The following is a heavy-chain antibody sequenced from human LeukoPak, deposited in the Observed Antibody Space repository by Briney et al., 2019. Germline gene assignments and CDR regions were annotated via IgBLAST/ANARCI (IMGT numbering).Heavy chain of an antibody. J-gene: IGHJ4*02. V-gene: IGHV1-2*02. CDR3: ARDLFYSVSGTYYNVGRVFNY. CDR1: GYTFTGYY. D-gene: IGHD3-10*01. CDR2: ISAYNGNT. Sequence: GASVKVSCKASGYTFTGYYMHWVRQAPGQGLEWMGWISAYNGNTNYAQKFQGRVTMTRDTSITTAYMELTSLRSDDTAVYYCARDLFYSVSGTYYNVGRVFNYWGQGTLVTVSS.